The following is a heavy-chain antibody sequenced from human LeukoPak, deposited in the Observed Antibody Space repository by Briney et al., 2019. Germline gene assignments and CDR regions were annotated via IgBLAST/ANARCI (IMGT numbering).Heavy chain of an antibody. CDR3: AKGHSRGTTTWFGKLSSGRFDY. V-gene: IGHV3-9*01. J-gene: IGHJ4*02. D-gene: IGHD3-10*01. CDR2: ISWNSGSI. CDR1: GFTFDDYA. Sequence: GRSLRLSCAASGFTFDDYAMHWVRQAPGKGLEWVSGISWNSGSIGYADSVKGRFTISRDNAKNSLYLQMNSLRAEDTALYYCAKGHSRGTTTWFGKLSSGRFDYWGQGTLVTVSS.